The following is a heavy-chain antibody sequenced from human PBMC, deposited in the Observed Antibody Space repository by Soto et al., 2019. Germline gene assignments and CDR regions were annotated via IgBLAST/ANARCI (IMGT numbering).Heavy chain of an antibody. CDR1: GFTLSGYA. Sequence: EVQLAESGGGLAQPGGSLRLSCAASGFTLSGYAMDWVRQAPGKGLEYVSGISSTGVGTYYANSVQGRFTISRDNSKNTVYLQMGSLSPEDMAVYYCARRARPDYYYMDVWGKGTTVTVSS. D-gene: IGHD6-6*01. CDR2: ISSTGVGT. V-gene: IGHV3-64*01. CDR3: ARRARPDYYYMDV. J-gene: IGHJ6*03.